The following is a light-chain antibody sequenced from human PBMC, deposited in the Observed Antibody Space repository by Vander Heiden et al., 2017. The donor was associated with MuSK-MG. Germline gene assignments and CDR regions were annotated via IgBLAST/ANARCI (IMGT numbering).Light chain of an antibody. Sequence: DIVMTQSPDSLAVSLGERATINCKSSQSVLYSSNNKNYLAWYQQKPGQPPKLLIYWASTRESGVPDRFSGSGSGTDFTLTISSLQAEDVAVYYCQQYDSTPLTFGPGTKLEIK. CDR2: WAS. V-gene: IGKV4-1*01. J-gene: IGKJ2*01. CDR3: QQYDSTPLT. CDR1: QSVLYSSNNKNY.